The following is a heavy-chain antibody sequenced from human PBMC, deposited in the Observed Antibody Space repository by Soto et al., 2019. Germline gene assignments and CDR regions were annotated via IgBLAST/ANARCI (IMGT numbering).Heavy chain of an antibody. CDR3: AKARLYQLPTEVNY. D-gene: IGHD2-2*01. CDR1: GLTFSSYA. J-gene: IGHJ4*02. Sequence: EVQLLESGRGLVQPGGSLRLSCAATGLTFSSYAMSWVRQAPGKGLEWVSAISGSGGSTYYADSVKGRFTISRDNSKNTLYLQMNSLRAEDTAVYYCAKARLYQLPTEVNYWGQGTLVTVSS. CDR2: ISGSGGST. V-gene: IGHV3-23*01.